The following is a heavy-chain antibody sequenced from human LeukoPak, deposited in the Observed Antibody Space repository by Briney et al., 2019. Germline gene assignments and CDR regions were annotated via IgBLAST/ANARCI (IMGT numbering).Heavy chain of an antibody. CDR3: AKFVQEDWFDP. Sequence: PSETLSLTCTVSGGSISSYYWSWIRQPPGKGLEWIGYIFYSGSTNYNPSLRSRVTISEDTSKKQFSLKLSAVAAADTAVYYCAKFVQEDWFDPWGQGTLVTVSS. D-gene: IGHD6-6*01. J-gene: IGHJ5*02. V-gene: IGHV4-59*08. CDR2: IFYSGST. CDR1: GGSISSYY.